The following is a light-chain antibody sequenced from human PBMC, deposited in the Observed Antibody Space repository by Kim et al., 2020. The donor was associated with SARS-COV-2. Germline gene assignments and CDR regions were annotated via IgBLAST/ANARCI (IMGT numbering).Light chain of an antibody. CDR3: QVWDSSTYV. CDR1: NIGSKN. V-gene: IGLV3-9*01. J-gene: IGLJ1*01. CDR2: RDS. Sequence: VARGPTARITCGGNNIGSKNVHWYQQKPGQAPVLVIYRDSNRPSGIPERFSGSNSGNTATLTISRAQAGDEADYYCQVWDSSTYVFGTGTKVTVL.